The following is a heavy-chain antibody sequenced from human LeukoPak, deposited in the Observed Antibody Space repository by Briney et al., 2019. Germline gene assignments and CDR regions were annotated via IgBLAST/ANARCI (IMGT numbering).Heavy chain of an antibody. CDR1: GGSITSSY. CDR2: IHYTGST. V-gene: IGHV4-59*01. CDR3: AREKRRDYGMDV. J-gene: IGHJ6*02. Sequence: AETLSLTCTVSGGSITSSYWSWIRQSPGKGLEWIGYIHYTGSTNYNPSLKSRVTMLIDTSKNQFSLKLSSVTAADTAVYYCAREKRRDYGMDVWGQGTTVTVSS.